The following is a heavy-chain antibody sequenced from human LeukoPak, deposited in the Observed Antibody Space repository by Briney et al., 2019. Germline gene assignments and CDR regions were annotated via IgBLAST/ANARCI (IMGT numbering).Heavy chain of an antibody. CDR3: AREEPDDAFDI. V-gene: IGHV3-30*04. J-gene: IGHJ3*02. D-gene: IGHD1-14*01. CDR1: GFTFSSYA. CDR2: ISYDGSNK. Sequence: TGGSLRLSCAASGFTFSSYAMHWVRQAPGKGLEWVAVISYDGSNKYYADSVKGRFTISRDNSKNTLYLQMNSLRAEDTAVYYCAREEPDDAFDIWGQGTMVTVSS.